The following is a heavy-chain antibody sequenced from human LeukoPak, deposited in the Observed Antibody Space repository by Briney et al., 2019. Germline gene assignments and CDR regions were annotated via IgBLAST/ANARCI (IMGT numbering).Heavy chain of an antibody. V-gene: IGHV1-58*01. D-gene: IGHD2-2*01. Sequence: GTSVKVSCKASGFTFTSSAVQWVRQARGQRLEWIGWIVVGSGNTNYAQKFQERVTITRDMSTSTAYMELSSLRSEDTAVYYCAASRPGRYCSSTSCYALFDYWGQGILVIVSS. CDR3: AASRPGRYCSSTSCYALFDY. CDR2: IVVGSGNT. CDR1: GFTFTSSA. J-gene: IGHJ4*02.